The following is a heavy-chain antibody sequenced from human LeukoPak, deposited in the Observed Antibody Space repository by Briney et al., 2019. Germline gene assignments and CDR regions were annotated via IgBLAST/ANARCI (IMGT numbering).Heavy chain of an antibody. CDR2: ISYDGSYK. D-gene: IGHD6-6*01. V-gene: IGHV3-30*04. CDR3: ARRGGSSSRRSPIDY. CDR1: GFSISNYA. J-gene: IGHJ4*02. Sequence: GGSLRLSCAASGFSISNYALHWVRQAPGKGLEWVAVISYDGSYKYYADFVRGRFTISRDNAKNSLFLQMNGLRAEDTAVYYCARRGGSSSRRSPIDYWGQGTLVTVSS.